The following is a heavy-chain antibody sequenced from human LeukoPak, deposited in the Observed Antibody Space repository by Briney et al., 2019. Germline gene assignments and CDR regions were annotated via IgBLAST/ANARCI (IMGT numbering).Heavy chain of an antibody. CDR3: ARAPWELDD. CDR2: ISGDGRST. CDR1: GFTFSSNW. D-gene: IGHD1-26*01. Sequence: GGPLRLSCAASGFTFSSNWMHWVRQAPGKGLVWVSRISGDGRSTSYADSVKGRFTISRDNAKNTLYLQMNSLRAEDTAVYYCARAPWELDDWGQGTLVTVSS. J-gene: IGHJ4*02. V-gene: IGHV3-74*01.